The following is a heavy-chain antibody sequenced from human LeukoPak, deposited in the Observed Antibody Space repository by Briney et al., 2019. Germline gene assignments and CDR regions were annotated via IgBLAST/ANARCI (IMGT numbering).Heavy chain of an antibody. CDR2: ICGSGGST. D-gene: IGHD6-6*01. V-gene: IGHV3-23*01. Sequence: GGSLRLSCAASGFTFSSYAMSWVRQAPGKGLEWVSAICGSGGSTYYADSVKGRFAISRDNSKNTLYLQMNSLRAEDTAVYYCAKDRHYSSSSPEYFQHWGQGTLVTVSS. CDR1: GFTFSSYA. CDR3: AKDRHYSSSSPEYFQH. J-gene: IGHJ1*01.